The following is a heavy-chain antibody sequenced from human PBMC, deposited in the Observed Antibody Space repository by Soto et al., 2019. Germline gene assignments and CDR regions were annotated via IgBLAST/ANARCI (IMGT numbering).Heavy chain of an antibody. J-gene: IGHJ4*02. CDR3: ARMGYGGIFY. CDR1: GGSISSYY. V-gene: IGHV4-59*01. CDR2: IYYSGST. D-gene: IGHD2-15*01. Sequence: SETLSLTCTVSGGSISSYYWSWIRQPPGKGLEWIGYIYYSGSTNYNPSLKSRVTISVDTSKNQFSLKLSSVTAADTAVYYCARMGYGGIFYWGQGTLVTVSS.